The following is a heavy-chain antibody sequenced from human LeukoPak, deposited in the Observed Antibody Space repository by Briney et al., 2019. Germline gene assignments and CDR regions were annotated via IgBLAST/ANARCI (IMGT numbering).Heavy chain of an antibody. D-gene: IGHD6-19*01. CDR3: ARDLMWSSGWHPNYYYGMDV. J-gene: IGHJ6*02. V-gene: IGHV7-4-1*02. CDR1: GYTFTSYA. Sequence: ASVKVSCKASGYTFTSYAMNWVRQAPRQGLEWMGWINTNTGNPTYAQGFTGRFVFSLDTSVSTAYLQISSLKAEDTAVYYCARDLMWSSGWHPNYYYGMDVWGQGTTVTVSS. CDR2: INTNTGNP.